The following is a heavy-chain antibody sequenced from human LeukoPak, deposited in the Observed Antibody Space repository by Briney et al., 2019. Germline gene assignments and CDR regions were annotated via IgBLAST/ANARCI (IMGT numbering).Heavy chain of an antibody. D-gene: IGHD1-26*01. CDR1: GFTFSSYG. J-gene: IGHJ3*02. CDR2: ISYDGSNK. CDR3: AKELYSGSQGAFDI. V-gene: IGHV3-30*18. Sequence: PGRSLRLSCAASGFTFSSYGMHWVREAPGKGLEWVAVISYDGSNKYYADSVKGRFTISRDNSKNTLYLQMNSLRAENTAVYYCAKELYSGSQGAFDIWGQGTMVTVSS.